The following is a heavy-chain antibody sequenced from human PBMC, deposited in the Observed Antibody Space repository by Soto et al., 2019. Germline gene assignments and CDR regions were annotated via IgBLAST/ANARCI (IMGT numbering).Heavy chain of an antibody. Sequence: ASVKVSCKASGYTFISYAMHWVRQASGQRLEWMGWINAGNGNTKYSQKFQGRVTITRDTSAGTAYMELSSLRSEDTAVYYCARDRVRFLESLPPPSGWFDPWGQGTLVTVSS. V-gene: IGHV1-3*01. D-gene: IGHD3-3*01. CDR1: GYTFISYA. J-gene: IGHJ5*02. CDR2: INAGNGNT. CDR3: ARDRVRFLESLPPPSGWFDP.